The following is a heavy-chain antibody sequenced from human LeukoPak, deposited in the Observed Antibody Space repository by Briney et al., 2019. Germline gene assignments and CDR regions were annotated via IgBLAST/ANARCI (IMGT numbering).Heavy chain of an antibody. CDR2: IIPILGIA. D-gene: IGHD2-2*02. V-gene: IGHV1-69*04. CDR3: ARVMGYCSSTSCYMNYGMDV. CDR1: GYTFTSYA. Sequence: ASVKVSCKASGYTFTSYAISWVRQAPGQGLEWMGRIIPILGIANYAQKFQGRVTITADKSTSTAYMELSSLRSEDTAVYYCARVMGYCSSTSCYMNYGMDVWGQGTTVTVSS. J-gene: IGHJ6*02.